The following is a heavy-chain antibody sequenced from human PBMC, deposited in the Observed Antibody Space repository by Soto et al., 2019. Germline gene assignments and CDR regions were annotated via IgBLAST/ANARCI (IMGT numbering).Heavy chain of an antibody. CDR3: ASGNSSGYFPLDY. J-gene: IGHJ4*02. CDR2: IYYSGST. CDR1: GGSISSSSYY. D-gene: IGHD3-22*01. V-gene: IGHV4-39*01. Sequence: PSETLSLTCTVSGGSISSSSYYWGWIRQPPGKGLEWIGSIYYSGSTYYNPSLKSRVTISVDTSKNQFSLKLSSVTAADTAVYYCASGNSSGYFPLDYWGQGTLVNVS.